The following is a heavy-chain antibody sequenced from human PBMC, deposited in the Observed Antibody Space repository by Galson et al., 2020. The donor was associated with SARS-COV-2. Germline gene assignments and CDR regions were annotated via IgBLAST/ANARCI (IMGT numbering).Heavy chain of an antibody. V-gene: IGHV4-61*08. J-gene: IGHJ6*03. CDR2: TSYLGST. Sequence: SETLSLTCTVSGGSLSSAGYYWSWIRLPPGKGLEWLGYTSYLGSTRYNPSLKDRVSISVDTSKNQFSLKVSSVTAADTAMYYCARGDITPHYYMDVWGKGTAVTVSS. D-gene: IGHD2-15*01. CDR3: ARGDITPHYYMDV. CDR1: GGSLSSAGYY.